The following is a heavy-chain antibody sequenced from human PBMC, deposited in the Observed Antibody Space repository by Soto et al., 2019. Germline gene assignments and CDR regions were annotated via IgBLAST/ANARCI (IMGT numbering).Heavy chain of an antibody. Sequence: QVQLVESGGGVVQPGRSLRLSCAASGFTFSSYAMHWVRQAPGKGLEWVAVISYDGSNKYYADSVKGRFTISRDNSKNTLYLQMNSLRAEDTAVYYCARAIIAVAGTVADYWGQGTLVTVSS. CDR3: ARAIIAVAGTVADY. J-gene: IGHJ4*02. CDR2: ISYDGSNK. V-gene: IGHV3-30-3*01. D-gene: IGHD6-19*01. CDR1: GFTFSSYA.